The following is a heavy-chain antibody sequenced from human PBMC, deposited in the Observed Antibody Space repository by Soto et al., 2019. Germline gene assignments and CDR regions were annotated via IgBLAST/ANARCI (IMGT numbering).Heavy chain of an antibody. Sequence: PGGSLRLSCTASGFTFSDYVMSWVRQAPGRGLEWVSAISGGGSSTFYADSVKGRFVISRDNSKNTIHLQMNSLRAEDTAVYYCARDWDSFGDNVGYYAMDVWGQGTTVTVSS. J-gene: IGHJ6*02. CDR3: ARDWDSFGDNVGYYAMDV. D-gene: IGHD4-17*01. V-gene: IGHV3-23*01. CDR1: GFTFSDYV. CDR2: ISGGGSST.